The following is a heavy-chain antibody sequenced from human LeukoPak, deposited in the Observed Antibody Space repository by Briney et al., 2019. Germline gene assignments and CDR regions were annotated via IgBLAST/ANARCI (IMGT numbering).Heavy chain of an antibody. J-gene: IGHJ4*02. D-gene: IGHD2-2*01. CDR3: ARGIGSVVVPAAIDY. V-gene: IGHV4-30-2*01. Sequence: PSQTLSLTCTVSGGSISSGDYFWSWIRQPPGKGLEWIGYIYHGGSTYYNPSLKSRVTISVDRSKNQFSLKLSSVTAADTAVYYCARGIGSVVVPAAIDYWGQGTLVTVSS. CDR2: IYHGGST. CDR1: GGSISSGDYF.